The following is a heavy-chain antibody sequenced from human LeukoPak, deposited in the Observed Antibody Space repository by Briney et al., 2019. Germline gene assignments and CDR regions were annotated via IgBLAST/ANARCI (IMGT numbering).Heavy chain of an antibody. Sequence: ASVKVSCKASGYTFTGYYIHWVRQAPGQGLEWMGYINPNSGGTNYAQKFQGRVTMTRDTSISTVYMELSRLRSDDTAVYYCARGYYDILTGSNPYYFDYWGQGTLVTVSS. CDR3: ARGYYDILTGSNPYYFDY. V-gene: IGHV1-2*02. D-gene: IGHD3-9*01. CDR1: GYTFTGYY. J-gene: IGHJ4*02. CDR2: INPNSGGT.